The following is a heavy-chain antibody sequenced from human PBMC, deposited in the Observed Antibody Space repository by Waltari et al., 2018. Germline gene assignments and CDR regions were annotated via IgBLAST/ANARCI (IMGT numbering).Heavy chain of an antibody. V-gene: IGHV3-23*01. CDR1: AFPFSSYA. D-gene: IGHD6-19*01. Sequence: EVPLLESGGGLVPPGGSLRLSSAASAFPFSSYAMNWVRQAPGKGLEWVSTISGSGGNTYYADSVKGRFTISRDNSKNTLYLQMNSLRAEDTAVYYCAKDSAGTYYFEYWGQGTLVTVSS. CDR3: AKDSAGTYYFEY. CDR2: ISGSGGNT. J-gene: IGHJ4*02.